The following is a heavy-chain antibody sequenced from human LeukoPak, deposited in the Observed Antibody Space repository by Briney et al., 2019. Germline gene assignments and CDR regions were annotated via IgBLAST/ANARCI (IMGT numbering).Heavy chain of an antibody. CDR2: INHSGST. Sequence: KPSETLSLTCTVSGGSISSSFYYWGWIRQPPGKGLEWIGEINHSGSTNYNPSLKSRVTISVDTSKNQFSLKLSSVTAADTAVYYCAHLYPAMVASTRSWFDPWGQGTLVTVSS. CDR3: AHLYPAMVASTRSWFDP. V-gene: IGHV4-39*07. J-gene: IGHJ5*02. D-gene: IGHD5-18*01. CDR1: GGSISSSFYY.